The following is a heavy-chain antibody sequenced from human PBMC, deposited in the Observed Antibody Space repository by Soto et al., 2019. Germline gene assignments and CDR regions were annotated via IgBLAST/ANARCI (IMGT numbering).Heavy chain of an antibody. CDR2: INPNSGTT. Sequence: VASVKVSCKASGYTFANYHMHWVRQAPGQGLEWMGIINPNSGTTTYAQRFQGRVTMTRDTSTTTVYMELSGLRSVDTAVYYCATVGTVMHTGAQYFFDYWGQGTQVTVSS. CDR1: GYTFANYH. D-gene: IGHD3-16*01. V-gene: IGHV1-46*01. J-gene: IGHJ4*02. CDR3: ATVGTVMHTGAQYFFDY.